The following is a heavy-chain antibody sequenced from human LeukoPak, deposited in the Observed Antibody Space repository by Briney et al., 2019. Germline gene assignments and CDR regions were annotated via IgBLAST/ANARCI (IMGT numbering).Heavy chain of an antibody. J-gene: IGHJ4*02. CDR2: ISGSGGST. CDR3: AKDALRYFDWPNLFLGY. D-gene: IGHD3-9*01. V-gene: IGHV3-23*01. CDR1: GFTFSSYA. Sequence: PGGSLRLSCAASGFTFSSYATSWVRQAPGKGLGLVSAISGSGGSTYYADSVKGRFAISRDNSKNALYLQMNSLRAEDTAVYYCAKDALRYFDWPNLFLGYWGQGTLVTVSS.